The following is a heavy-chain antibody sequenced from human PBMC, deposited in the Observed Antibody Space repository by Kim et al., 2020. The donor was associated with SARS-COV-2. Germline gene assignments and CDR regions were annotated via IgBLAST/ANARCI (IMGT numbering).Heavy chain of an antibody. Sequence: ASVKVSCKVSGYTLTDLSMHWVRQAPGKGLEWMGGFYLEDGETIYAQKFQGRVTMTEDTSTDTAYMELSSLRSEDTAVYYCATGRVAGPPAWFDPWGQGTLVTVSS. J-gene: IGHJ5*02. CDR2: FYLEDGET. CDR3: ATGRVAGPPAWFDP. V-gene: IGHV1-24*01. D-gene: IGHD2-15*01. CDR1: GYTLTDLS.